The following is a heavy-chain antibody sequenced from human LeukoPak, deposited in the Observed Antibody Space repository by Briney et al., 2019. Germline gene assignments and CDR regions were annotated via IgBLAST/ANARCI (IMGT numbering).Heavy chain of an antibody. Sequence: SVKVSCKASGGTFSSYAISWVRQAPGQGLEWMGRIIPILGIANYAQKFQGRVTITADKSTSTAYMELSSLRSEDTAVYYCARDEITIFGVVTKSADHWGQGTLVTVSS. D-gene: IGHD3-3*01. J-gene: IGHJ4*02. CDR2: IIPILGIA. CDR3: ARDEITIFGVVTKSADH. CDR1: GGTFSSYA. V-gene: IGHV1-69*04.